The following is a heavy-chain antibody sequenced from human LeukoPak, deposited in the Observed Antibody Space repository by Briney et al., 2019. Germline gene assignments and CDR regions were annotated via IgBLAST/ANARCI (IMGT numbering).Heavy chain of an antibody. CDR1: GYTFTSYG. V-gene: IGHV1-18*01. D-gene: IGHD3-9*01. CDR2: ISAYNGNT. CDR3: ATGPNYAILTGYPNYYYYYGMDV. Sequence: ASVKVSCKASGYTFTSYGISWVRQAPGQGLEWMGWISAYNGNTNYAQKLQGRVTMTTDTSTSTAYMELRSLRSDDTAVYYCATGPNYAILTGYPNYYYYYGMDVWGQGTTVTVSS. J-gene: IGHJ6*02.